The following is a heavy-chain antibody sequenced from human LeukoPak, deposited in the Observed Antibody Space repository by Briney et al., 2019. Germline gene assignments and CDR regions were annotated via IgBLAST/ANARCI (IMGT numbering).Heavy chain of an antibody. D-gene: IGHD6-6*01. CDR1: GGSISSGSYY. V-gene: IGHV4-61*02. Sequence: SSETLSLTCTVSGGSISSGSYYWSWIRQPAGKGLEWIGRIYTSGSTNYNPSLKSRVTISVDTSKNQFSLKLSSVTAADTAVYYCARGRIADRPGWFDPWGQGTLVTVSS. CDR3: ARGRIADRPGWFDP. CDR2: IYTSGST. J-gene: IGHJ5*02.